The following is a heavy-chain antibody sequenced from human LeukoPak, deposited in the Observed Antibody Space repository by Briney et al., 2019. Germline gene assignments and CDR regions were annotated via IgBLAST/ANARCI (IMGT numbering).Heavy chain of an antibody. Sequence: GRSLRLSCSASGFTFSSYAIHWVRQAPGKGLEYVSAISSNGGRTYYADSVKGRFTISRDNSKNTLYLQMSSLRAEDTAVYYCVKDSRWDRGFFDYWGQGTLVTVSS. J-gene: IGHJ4*02. V-gene: IGHV3-64D*09. CDR2: ISSNGGRT. D-gene: IGHD1-26*01. CDR3: VKDSRWDRGFFDY. CDR1: GFTFSSYA.